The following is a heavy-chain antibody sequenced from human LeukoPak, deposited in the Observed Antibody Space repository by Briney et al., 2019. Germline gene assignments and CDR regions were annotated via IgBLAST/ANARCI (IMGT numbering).Heavy chain of an antibody. J-gene: IGHJ4*02. CDR1: GGSFSGYY. CDR2: INHSGST. D-gene: IGHD6-13*01. Sequence: DPSETLSLTCAVYGGSFSGYYWSWIRQPPGKGLEWIGEINHSGSTNYNPSLKSRVTISVDTSKNQFSLKLSSVTAADTAVYYCARRGSSSWYRYFDYWGQGTLVTVSS. CDR3: ARRGSSSWYRYFDY. V-gene: IGHV4-34*01.